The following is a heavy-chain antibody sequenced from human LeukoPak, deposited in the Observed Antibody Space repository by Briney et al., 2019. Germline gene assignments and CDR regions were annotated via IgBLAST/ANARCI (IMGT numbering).Heavy chain of an antibody. Sequence: PGGSLRLSCAASGFTFNNAWMNWVRQAPGKGLEWVSAISGGGASGGRTYYADAVKGRFTISRDNSKNTLYLQMNSLRAEDTAVYYCAKGLQWELPCDYWGQGTLVTVSS. V-gene: IGHV3-23*01. CDR2: ISGGGASGGRT. D-gene: IGHD1-26*01. CDR3: AKGLQWELPCDY. CDR1: GFTFNNAW. J-gene: IGHJ4*02.